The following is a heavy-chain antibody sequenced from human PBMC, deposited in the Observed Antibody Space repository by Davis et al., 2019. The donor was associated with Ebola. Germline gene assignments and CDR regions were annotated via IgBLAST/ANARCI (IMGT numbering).Heavy chain of an antibody. V-gene: IGHV4-34*01. CDR1: GGSFSGYY. Sequence: MPSETLSLTCAVYGGSFSGYYWSWIRQPPGKGLEWIGEINHSGSTNYNPSLKSRVTISVDTSKNQFSLKLSSVTAADTAVYYCARTPPSIAARFFDYWGQGTLVTVSS. CDR3: ARTPPSIAARFFDY. CDR2: INHSGST. J-gene: IGHJ4*02. D-gene: IGHD6-6*01.